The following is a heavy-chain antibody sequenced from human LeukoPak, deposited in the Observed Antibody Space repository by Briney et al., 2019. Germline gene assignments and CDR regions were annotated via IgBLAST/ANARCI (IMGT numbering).Heavy chain of an antibody. D-gene: IGHD1-26*01. CDR1: GGSISSGGYY. V-gene: IGHV4-31*03. CDR2: IYYSGSN. J-gene: IGHJ4*02. CDR3: ARIIVGGTFDY. Sequence: PSETLSLPCTVSGGSISSGGYYWSWVRQHPGKGLECIGYIYYSGSNYYNAPLKSRVTMSVDTSKNSFSLKVSSVTAADTAVYYCARIIVGGTFDYWGQGTLVTVSS.